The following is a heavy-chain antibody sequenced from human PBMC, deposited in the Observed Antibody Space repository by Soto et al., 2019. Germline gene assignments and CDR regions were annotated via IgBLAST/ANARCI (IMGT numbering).Heavy chain of an antibody. CDR3: ATVRFLSVWGSYRSLGY. V-gene: IGHV1-24*01. D-gene: IGHD3-16*02. J-gene: IGHJ4*02. CDR2: FDPEDGET. Sequence: ASVKVSCKVSGYTLTELSMHWVRQAPGKGLEWMGGFDPEDGETIYAQKFQGRVTMTEDTSTDTAYMELSSLRSEDTAVYYCATVRFLSVWGSYRSLGYWGQGTLVTVSS. CDR1: GYTLTELS.